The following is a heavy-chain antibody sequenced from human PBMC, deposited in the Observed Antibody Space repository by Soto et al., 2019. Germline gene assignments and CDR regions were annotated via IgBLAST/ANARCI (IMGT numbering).Heavy chain of an antibody. Sequence: QVQLVESGGGVVQPGRSLRLSCAASGFTFSSYAMHWVHQAPGKGLEWVAVISYDGSNKYYADSVKGRFTISRDNSKNTLYLQMNSLRAEDTAVYYCARDPYYYDSSRFDYWGQGTLVTVSS. J-gene: IGHJ4*02. CDR1: GFTFSSYA. V-gene: IGHV3-30-3*01. D-gene: IGHD3-22*01. CDR3: ARDPYYYDSSRFDY. CDR2: ISYDGSNK.